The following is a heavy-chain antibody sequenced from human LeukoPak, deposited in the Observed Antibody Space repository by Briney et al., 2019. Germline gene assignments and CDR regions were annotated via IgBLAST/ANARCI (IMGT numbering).Heavy chain of an antibody. CDR2: IKTKADGGTT. CDR3: ATPGRRWDYFDF. J-gene: IGHJ4*02. V-gene: IGHV3-15*01. CDR1: GFTLSNAW. Sequence: GGSLRLSCTVSGFTLSNAWMTWVRQAPGKGLEWIGRIKTKADGGTTDYAAPVKGRFTILRDDSKNTVYLQMNSLKIEDTAVYSCATPGRRWDYFDFWGRGTLVTVSP. D-gene: IGHD5-24*01.